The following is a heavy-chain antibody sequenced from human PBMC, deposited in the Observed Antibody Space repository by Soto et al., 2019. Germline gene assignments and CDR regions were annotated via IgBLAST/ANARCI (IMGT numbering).Heavy chain of an antibody. V-gene: IGHV1-69*06. CDR1: GRIFSSFP. J-gene: IGHJ1*01. D-gene: IGHD1-1*01. Sequence: QVQVVQYGAEVKKPGSSVKISCKASGRIFSSFPTSWVRQVPGQGLEWMGGVISASGSVTYAPKFQGRVTMTAVNSAGIGYMELTSLTSEDTAIYYCARVGSRDAYNYVLDQWGPGTMVTVS. CDR2: VISASGSV. CDR3: ARVGSRDAYNYVLDQ.